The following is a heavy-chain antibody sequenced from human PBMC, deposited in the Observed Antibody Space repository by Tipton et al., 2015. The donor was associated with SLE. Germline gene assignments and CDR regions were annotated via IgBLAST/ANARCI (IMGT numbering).Heavy chain of an antibody. Sequence: SLRLSCAASGFTFSSYSMNWVRQAPGKGLEWVSAISGSGGSTYYADSVKGRFTISRDNSKNTLYLQMNSLRAEDTAVYYCAKRVSSSWIDYWGQGTLVTVSS. D-gene: IGHD6-13*01. V-gene: IGHV3-23*01. J-gene: IGHJ4*02. CDR3: AKRVSSSWIDY. CDR1: GFTFSSYS. CDR2: ISGSGGST.